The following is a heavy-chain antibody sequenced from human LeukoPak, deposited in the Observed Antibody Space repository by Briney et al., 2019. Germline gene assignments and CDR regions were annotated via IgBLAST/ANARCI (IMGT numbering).Heavy chain of an antibody. Sequence: SETLSLTCTVSGGSISSSSYYWGWIRQPPGKGLEWIGSIYYSGSTYYNPSLKSRVTISVDTSKNQFSLKLSSVTAADTAVYYCARGAYSSGEGDYWGQGTLVTVSS. D-gene: IGHD6-19*01. CDR1: GGSISSSSYY. J-gene: IGHJ4*02. V-gene: IGHV4-39*07. CDR2: IYYSGST. CDR3: ARGAYSSGEGDY.